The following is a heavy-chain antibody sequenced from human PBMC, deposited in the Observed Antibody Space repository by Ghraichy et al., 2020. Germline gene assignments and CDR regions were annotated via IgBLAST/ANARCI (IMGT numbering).Heavy chain of an antibody. CDR2: IVVAGDT. CDR1: GFTFSTYD. Sequence: GGSLRLSCAASGFTFSTYDMHWVRQVKGKGLEWVSAIVVAGDTYYSGSVKGRFTISRENAKNSLYLQMNSLRVGDTAVYYCARGKRSGWYWSMDVWGQGMTVTVSS. D-gene: IGHD6-19*01. CDR3: ARGKRSGWYWSMDV. J-gene: IGHJ6*02. V-gene: IGHV3-13*01.